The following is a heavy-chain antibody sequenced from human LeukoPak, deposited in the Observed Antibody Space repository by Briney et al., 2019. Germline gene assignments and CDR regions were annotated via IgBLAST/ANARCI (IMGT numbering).Heavy chain of an antibody. CDR1: GFTFRRYT. CDR3: AREGGFHYDSSGDAFDI. D-gene: IGHD3-22*01. CDR2: ISSNSAYI. Sequence: GGSLRLSCAASGFTFRRYTMTWVRQAPGRGLEWVSSISSNSAYIYYADSLRGRLTISRDNAKNPLYLQVDSLGADDTAVYYCAREGGFHYDSSGDAFDIWGQGTMVTVSS. J-gene: IGHJ3*02. V-gene: IGHV3-21*01.